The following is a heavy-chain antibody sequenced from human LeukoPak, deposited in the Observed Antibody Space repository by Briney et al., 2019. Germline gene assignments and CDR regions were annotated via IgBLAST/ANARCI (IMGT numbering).Heavy chain of an antibody. CDR2: IKQDGSEK. CDR3: ARDTGGGYFDY. V-gene: IGHV3-7*01. CDR1: GFTFSSYW. Sequence: GGSLRLSCAASGFTFSSYWMSWVRQAPGKGLEWVANIKQDGSEKYYVDSVKGRFTISRDNAKNSQYLQMNSLRAEGTAVYYCARDTGGGYFDYWGQGTLVTVSS. D-gene: IGHD3-16*01. J-gene: IGHJ4*02.